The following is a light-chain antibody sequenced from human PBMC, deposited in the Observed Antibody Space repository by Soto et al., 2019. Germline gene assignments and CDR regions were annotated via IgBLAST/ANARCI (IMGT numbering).Light chain of an antibody. V-gene: IGKV3-15*01. CDR1: QSLSSN. CDR3: QQYKDWPHT. CDR2: DAS. Sequence: ELVLTQSPGTLSLSPGERATLSCRSSQSLSSNYLGWYQQKPGQAPRLLIYDASTRATGIPARFSGSGSGTEFTLNISSLQSEDFAVYYCQQYKDWPHTFGQGTRWIS. J-gene: IGKJ1*01.